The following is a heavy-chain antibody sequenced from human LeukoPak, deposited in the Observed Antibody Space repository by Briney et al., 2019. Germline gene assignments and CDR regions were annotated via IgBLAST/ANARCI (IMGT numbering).Heavy chain of an antibody. Sequence: GGSLRLSCAASGFTFSSYWMSWVRQAPGKGLEWVSTISSSSSYIYYADSVKGRFTISRDNAKNSLYLQMNSLRAEDTAVYYCARLPRTGGGLTWGQGTLVTVSS. V-gene: IGHV3-21*01. CDR3: ARLPRTGGGLT. CDR1: GFTFSSYW. J-gene: IGHJ5*02. D-gene: IGHD3-16*01. CDR2: ISSSSSYI.